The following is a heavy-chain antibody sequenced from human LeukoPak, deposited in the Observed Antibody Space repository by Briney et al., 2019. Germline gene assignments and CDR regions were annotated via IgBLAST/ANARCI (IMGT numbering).Heavy chain of an antibody. CDR2: ISAYNGNT. V-gene: IGHV1-18*01. CDR1: GYTFTSYG. D-gene: IGHD2-15*01. J-gene: IGHJ4*02. CDR3: AREAYCSGGSCYPEGRTSSDY. Sequence: ASVKVSCKASGYTFTSYGISWVRQAPGQGLEWMGCISAYNGNTNYAQKLQGRVTMTTDTSTSTAYMELRSLRSDDTAVYYCAREAYCSGGSCYPEGRTSSDYWGQGTLVTVSS.